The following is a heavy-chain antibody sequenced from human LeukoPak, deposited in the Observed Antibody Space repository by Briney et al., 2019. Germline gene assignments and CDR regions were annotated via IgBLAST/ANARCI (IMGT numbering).Heavy chain of an antibody. CDR3: ARDGRIQLWLHFDY. J-gene: IGHJ4*02. CDR2: INPSGGST. Sequence: ASVKVSCKASGYTFTSYYMHWVRQAPGQGLEWMGIINPSGGSTSYAQKFQGRVTMTTDTSTSTAYMELRSLRSDDTAVYYCARDGRIQLWLHFDYWGQGTLVTVSS. V-gene: IGHV1-46*01. CDR1: GYTFTSYY. D-gene: IGHD5-18*01.